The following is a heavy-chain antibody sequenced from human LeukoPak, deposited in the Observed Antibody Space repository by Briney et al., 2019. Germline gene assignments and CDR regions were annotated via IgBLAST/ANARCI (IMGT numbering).Heavy chain of an antibody. J-gene: IGHJ4*02. D-gene: IGHD1-26*01. CDR2: INWNGGRT. V-gene: IGHV3-20*04. Sequence: AGGSLRLSCAASGFIFDDYGMSLVRQAPGKGLEWVSGINWNGGRTGYADSVKGRFTISRDNAKNSLYLQMNSLRAEDTALYYCARAHYSGNFGYWGQGTPVTVSS. CDR1: GFIFDDYG. CDR3: ARAHYSGNFGY.